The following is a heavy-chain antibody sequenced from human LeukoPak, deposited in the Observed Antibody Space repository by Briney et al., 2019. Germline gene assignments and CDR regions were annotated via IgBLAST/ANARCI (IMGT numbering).Heavy chain of an antibody. V-gene: IGHV1-2*02. CDR2: INPNSGGT. CDR1: GCTFTGYY. Sequence: ASVKVSCKASGCTFTGYYMHWVRQAPGQGLEWMGWINPNSGGTNYAQKFQGRVTMTRDTSISTAYMELSRLRSDDTAVYYCARDSLLLRFYYYYYYMDVWGKGTTVTVSS. D-gene: IGHD3-10*01. J-gene: IGHJ6*03. CDR3: ARDSLLLRFYYYYYYMDV.